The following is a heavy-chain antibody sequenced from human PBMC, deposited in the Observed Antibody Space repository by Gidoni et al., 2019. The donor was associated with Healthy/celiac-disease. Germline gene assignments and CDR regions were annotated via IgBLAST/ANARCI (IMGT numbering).Heavy chain of an antibody. CDR3: TTDFLRITYLFNY. D-gene: IGHD3-10*01. Sequence: EVQLVEAGGGLVKPGGSLRLCCAASGFTCSNAWMSWVRQAPGKGLEWVVRIKSKTDGGTTDHAAPVKGRFTISRDDSKNTLYLQMNSLKTEDTAVYYCTTDFLRITYLFNYWGQGTLVTVSS. V-gene: IGHV3-15*01. CDR2: IKSKTDGGTT. J-gene: IGHJ4*02. CDR1: GFTCSNAW.